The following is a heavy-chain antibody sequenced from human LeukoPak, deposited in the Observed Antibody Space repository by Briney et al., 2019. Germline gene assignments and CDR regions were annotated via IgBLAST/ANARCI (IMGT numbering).Heavy chain of an antibody. CDR3: AKDGSVGQYYYYYGMDV. J-gene: IGHJ6*04. Sequence: GGSLRLSCAASGFTFSSYAMSWVRQAPGKGLEWVSAISGSGGSTYYADSVKGRFTISRDNSKNTLYLQMNSLRAEDTAVYYCAKDGSVGQYYYYYGMDVWGEGTTVTVSS. D-gene: IGHD1-26*01. V-gene: IGHV3-23*01. CDR2: ISGSGGST. CDR1: GFTFSSYA.